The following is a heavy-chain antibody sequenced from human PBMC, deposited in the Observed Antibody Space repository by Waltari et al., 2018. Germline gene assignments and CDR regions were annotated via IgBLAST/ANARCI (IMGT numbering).Heavy chain of an antibody. Sequence: EVQLVQSGAEVKKPGATVKISCKASGYTFTDYYMHWVQQAPGKGLEWMGRVDPEDCETIYAEKFQGRVTITADTSTDTAYMELSSLRSEDTAVYYCATLQDSSGYYPTYFDYWGQGTLVTVSS. CDR1: GYTFTDYY. CDR3: ATLQDSSGYYPTYFDY. CDR2: VDPEDCET. J-gene: IGHJ4*02. V-gene: IGHV1-69-2*01. D-gene: IGHD3-22*01.